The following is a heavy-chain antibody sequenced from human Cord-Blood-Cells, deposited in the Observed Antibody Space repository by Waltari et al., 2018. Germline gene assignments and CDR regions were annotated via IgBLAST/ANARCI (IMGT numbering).Heavy chain of an antibody. D-gene: IGHD5-12*01. CDR1: GFTFSSYW. J-gene: IGHJ4*02. Sequence: VESGGGLVQPGGSLRLSCAASGFTFSSYWMSWVRQAPGKGLEWVANIKQDGSEKYYVDSVKGRVTISRDNAKNSLYLQMNSLRAEDTAVYYCARVGSGYDYDYWGQGTLVTVSS. V-gene: IGHV3-7*01. CDR3: ARVGSGYDYDY. CDR2: IKQDGSEK.